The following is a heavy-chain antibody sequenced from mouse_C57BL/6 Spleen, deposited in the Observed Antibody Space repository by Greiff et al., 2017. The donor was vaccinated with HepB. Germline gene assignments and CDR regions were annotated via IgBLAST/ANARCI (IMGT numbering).Heavy chain of an antibody. Sequence: QVQLKQPGAELVKPGASVKLSCKASGYTFTSYWMHWVKQRPGQGLEWIGMIHPNSGSTNYNEKFKGKATLTVDKSSSTAYMQLSSLTSEDSAVYYCASGGGNPDWFAYWGQGTLVTVSA. J-gene: IGHJ3*01. D-gene: IGHD2-1*01. CDR1: GYTFTSYW. V-gene: IGHV1-64*01. CDR2: IHPNSGST. CDR3: ASGGGNPDWFAY.